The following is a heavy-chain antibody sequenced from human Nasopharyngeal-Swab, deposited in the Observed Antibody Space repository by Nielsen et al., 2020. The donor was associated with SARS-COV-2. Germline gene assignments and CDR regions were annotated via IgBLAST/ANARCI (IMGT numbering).Heavy chain of an antibody. Sequence: SETLSLTCAVYGGAFSGFYWSWIRHSPGEGLEWIGEINPSGSTDYNPSLKRRVSMSVDTSKNQVFLKLRSVTAADTGLYYCARGRRERAPRYYYYGMDVWGQGTTVTVS. CDR2: INPSGST. J-gene: IGHJ6*02. CDR3: ARGRRERAPRYYYYGMDV. CDR1: GGAFSGFY. D-gene: IGHD1-1*01. V-gene: IGHV4-34*01.